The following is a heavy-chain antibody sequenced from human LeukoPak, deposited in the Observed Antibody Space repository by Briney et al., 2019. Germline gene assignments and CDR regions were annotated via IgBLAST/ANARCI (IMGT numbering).Heavy chain of an antibody. D-gene: IGHD2-15*01. CDR1: GYSYTSHW. CDR2: IYPGDSDT. J-gene: IGHJ4*02. Sequence: GESLQISCKGSGYSYTSHWIGWVRQLPGKGLEWMGIIYPGDSDTRYSPSFQGQVIISVDKSISTAYLQWSSLKASDTAMYYCARSLGYCSSGTCSIFDYWAQGTLVTVSS. V-gene: IGHV5-51*01. CDR3: ARSLGYCSSGTCSIFDY.